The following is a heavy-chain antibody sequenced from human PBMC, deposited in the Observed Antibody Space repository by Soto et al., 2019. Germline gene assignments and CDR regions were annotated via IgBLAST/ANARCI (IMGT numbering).Heavy chain of an antibody. CDR2: INPSGGTT. Sequence: ASVKVSCKASGYTFARYYIQWVRQAPGQGLEWMGIINPSGGTTTYAQKFQGRVTMTRDTSTNTVYMELSSLRSEDTAVYYCARLPHHYYDTSGPWGQGTLVTVS. CDR3: ARLPHHYYDTSGP. J-gene: IGHJ5*02. V-gene: IGHV1-46*03. CDR1: GYTFARYY. D-gene: IGHD3-22*01.